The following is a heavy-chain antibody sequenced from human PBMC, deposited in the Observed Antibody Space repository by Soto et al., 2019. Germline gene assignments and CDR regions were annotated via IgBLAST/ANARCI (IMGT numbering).Heavy chain of an antibody. D-gene: IGHD2-8*02. J-gene: IGHJ4*02. V-gene: IGHV3-30*03. Sequence: QVQLVESGGGVVQPGRSLRLSCAVSGFTVSTYGMHWVRQAPGKGLEWVAVISRDGGTKYYADSVKGRFTISRDNSRNTLLLGMNSLRGDDMDVSYCTGEGASGYWGQGTMVTVSS. CDR2: ISRDGGTK. CDR1: GFTVSTYG. CDR3: TGEGASGY.